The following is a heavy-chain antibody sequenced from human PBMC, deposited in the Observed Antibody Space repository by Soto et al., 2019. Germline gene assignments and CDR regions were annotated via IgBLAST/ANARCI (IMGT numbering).Heavy chain of an antibody. D-gene: IGHD6-13*01. CDR1: GFTFDDYA. J-gene: IGHJ6*03. CDR2: ISWNSGSI. V-gene: IGHV3-9*01. Sequence: GGSLRLSCAASGFTFDDYAMHWVRQAPGKGLEWVSGISWNSGSIGYADSVKGRFTISRDNAKNSLYLQMNSLRAEDTALYYCAKEKTAAGDIDYYYYYMDVWGKGTTVTVSS. CDR3: AKEKTAAGDIDYYYYYMDV.